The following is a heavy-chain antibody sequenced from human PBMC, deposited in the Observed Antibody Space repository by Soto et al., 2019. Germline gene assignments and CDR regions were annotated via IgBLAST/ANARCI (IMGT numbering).Heavy chain of an antibody. Sequence: QVQLVESGGGVVQPGRSLRLSCAASGFTFSTYGVHWVRQAPGKGLEWVAVISSDGSEKYYAGSVKGRVSISRDNSKSTLYLQMDSLRAGDTAVYYCAKGAVTTSLYYFDYWGQGTLVTVSS. D-gene: IGHD4-17*01. CDR1: GFTFSTYG. CDR2: ISSDGSEK. V-gene: IGHV3-30*18. J-gene: IGHJ4*02. CDR3: AKGAVTTSLYYFDY.